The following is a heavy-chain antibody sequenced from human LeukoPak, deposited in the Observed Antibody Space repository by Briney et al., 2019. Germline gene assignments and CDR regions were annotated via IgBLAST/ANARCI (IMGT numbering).Heavy chain of an antibody. J-gene: IGHJ6*03. CDR1: GYTFTSYA. Sequence: GTSVKVSCKASGYTFTSYAMHWVRQAPGQRLEWMGWINAGNGNTKYSQKFQGRVTMTRDTSISTAYMELSRLRSDDTAVYYCARDRVPAAAPLPYYYYMDVWGKGTTVTVSS. CDR2: INAGNGNT. CDR3: ARDRVPAAAPLPYYYYMDV. D-gene: IGHD2-2*01. V-gene: IGHV1-3*01.